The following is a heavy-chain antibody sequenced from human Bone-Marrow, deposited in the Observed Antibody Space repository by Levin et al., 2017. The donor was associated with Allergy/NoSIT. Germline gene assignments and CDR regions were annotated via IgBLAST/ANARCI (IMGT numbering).Heavy chain of an antibody. Sequence: GESLKISCAASGFTFSNAWMSWVRQAPGKGLEWVGRIKSKTDGGTTDYVAPVKGRFIISRDDSKNTLYLQMNSLKTEDTAVYYCTTVGGYGDYLDGFDIWGQGTMVTVSS. CDR2: IKSKTDGGTT. CDR3: TTVGGYGDYLDGFDI. D-gene: IGHD4-17*01. J-gene: IGHJ3*02. V-gene: IGHV3-15*01. CDR1: GFTFSNAW.